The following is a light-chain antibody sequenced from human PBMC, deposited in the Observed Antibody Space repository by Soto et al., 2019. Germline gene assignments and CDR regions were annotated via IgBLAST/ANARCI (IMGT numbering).Light chain of an antibody. CDR3: QQYGSSPKT. V-gene: IGKV3-20*01. CDR1: QSVRGSN. J-gene: IGKJ1*01. Sequence: EIVLTQSPGTLSLSPGQRATLSCRASQSVRGSNLAWYQQKPGQAPRLLVYGASNRATGIPDRFSGSGSGPDFTLTINRLAPEDFALYFCQQYGSSPKTFGQGTKVDIK. CDR2: GAS.